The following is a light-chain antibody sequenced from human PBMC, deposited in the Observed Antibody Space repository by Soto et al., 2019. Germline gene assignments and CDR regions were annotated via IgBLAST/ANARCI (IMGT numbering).Light chain of an antibody. V-gene: IGKV3-15*01. CDR3: RLYNTWPPTYT. Sequence: IVMTQSPATLSVSPGERVTLSCRASQSVGSNLAWFQQKPGQGLRLLIYGASTRATGIPARFSGSGSGTEFTLTISSLQSEDFAVYYCRLYNTWPPTYTFGQGTKLEIK. CDR2: GAS. CDR1: QSVGSN. J-gene: IGKJ2*01.